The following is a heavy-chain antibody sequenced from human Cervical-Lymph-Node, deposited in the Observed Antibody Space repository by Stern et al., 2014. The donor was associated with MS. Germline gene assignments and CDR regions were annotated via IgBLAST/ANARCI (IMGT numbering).Heavy chain of an antibody. CDR2: IVPIFGKT. J-gene: IGHJ5*02. Sequence: QVQLVQSGAQVKKPGSSVRVSCQASGGTFSTYSFCWVRQAPGQGLEWMGGIVPIFGKTNYAQKFQGRVTFTADESTSTVYMDPTSLRSDDTAVYYCATDVLRDISSSSWGQGTQVTVSS. V-gene: IGHV1-69*12. CDR1: GGTFSTYS. CDR3: ATDVLRDISSSS. D-gene: IGHD6-6*01.